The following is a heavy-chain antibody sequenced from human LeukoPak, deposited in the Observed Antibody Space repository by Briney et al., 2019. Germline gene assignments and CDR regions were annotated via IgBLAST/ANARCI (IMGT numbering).Heavy chain of an antibody. V-gene: IGHV3-49*04. CDR1: GFIFGDYA. CDR2: IRSKPYGGTT. D-gene: IGHD2-15*01. J-gene: IGHJ4*02. Sequence: PGRSLRLSCTASGFIFGDYAMSWVRQAPGKGLEWVGFIRSKPYGGTTEYAASVKGRFTISRDESKSIAYLQMNNLKTEDTAVYYCSRVPNGYCSGGSCVRMGGKYWGQGTLVTVSS. CDR3: SRVPNGYCSGGSCVRMGGKY.